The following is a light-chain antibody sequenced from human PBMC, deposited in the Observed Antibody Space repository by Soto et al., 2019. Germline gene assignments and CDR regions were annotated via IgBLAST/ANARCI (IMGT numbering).Light chain of an antibody. CDR1: QSVSSY. J-gene: IGKJ1*01. CDR3: QQRSNGPKT. CDR2: DAS. V-gene: IGKV3-11*01. Sequence: EIVLTHSPATLSLSPGERDTLSCRASQSVSSYLAWYQQKPGQAPRLLIYDASNKATSIPARFSGSGSGTDFTLTIISLEPEDFAVYYRQQRSNGPKTFGKGTKVDIK.